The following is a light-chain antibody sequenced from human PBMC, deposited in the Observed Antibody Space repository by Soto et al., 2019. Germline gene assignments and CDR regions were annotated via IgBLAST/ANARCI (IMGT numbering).Light chain of an antibody. V-gene: IGKV1-39*01. CDR2: AAS. CDR1: QTITNY. J-gene: IGKJ1*01. CDR3: QQSYSSPWT. Sequence: DIQMTQSPSSLSASVGDRVTITCLASQTITNYLNWYQQKPGKAPKLLIYAASTLLSGVPSRFTGGGSGTDFTLTIDSLQPEDFATYFCQQSYSSPWTFGQGTKVEI.